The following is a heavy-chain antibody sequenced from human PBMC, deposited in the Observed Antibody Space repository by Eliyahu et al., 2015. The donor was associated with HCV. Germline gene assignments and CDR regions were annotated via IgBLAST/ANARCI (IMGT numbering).Heavy chain of an antibody. V-gene: IGHV4-59*01. J-gene: IGHJ3*02. D-gene: IGHD3/OR15-3a*01. CDR3: ARGWDYNYWTGYYLGAFDI. CDR1: GGXISSYX. Sequence: QVQLQESGPXLVKPSETLSXTCTVSGGXISSYXWSWIRQPPGKGLEWIGYIYYSGSTNYNPSLKSRVTISVDTSKNQFSLKLSSVTAADTAVYYCARGWDYNYWTGYYLGAFDIWGQGTMVTVSS. CDR2: IYYSGST.